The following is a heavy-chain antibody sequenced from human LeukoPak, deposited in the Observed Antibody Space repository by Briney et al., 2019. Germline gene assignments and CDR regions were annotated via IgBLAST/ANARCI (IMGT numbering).Heavy chain of an antibody. D-gene: IGHD6-13*01. CDR3: VKVSGMYSSSWPTDI. Sequence: GGSLRLSCEGSAFIFSGHWMNWVRQAPGKGLEWVSTITGSGSSTYYADSVKGRFTISRDKSMNTLFLQMSSLRAEDTAVYYCVKVSGMYSSSWPTDIWGQGTLVTVSS. CDR2: ITGSGSST. V-gene: IGHV3-23*01. CDR1: AFIFSGHW. J-gene: IGHJ4*02.